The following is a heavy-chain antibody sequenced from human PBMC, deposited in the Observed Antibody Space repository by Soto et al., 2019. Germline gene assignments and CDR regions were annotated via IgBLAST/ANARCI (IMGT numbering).Heavy chain of an antibody. D-gene: IGHD6-13*01. J-gene: IGHJ5*02. V-gene: IGHV4-39*01. CDR1: GGSIISTRYY. Sequence: SETLSLTCTVSGGSIISTRYYWDWIRQLPGKGLGWIATLYYSGNVYYNPSLKSRVTVSVDTSKNQFFLKLSSVTAADTAMYYCARPGARYSSSEGFDPWRQGTLVTVSS. CDR2: LYYSGNV. CDR3: ARPGARYSSSEGFDP.